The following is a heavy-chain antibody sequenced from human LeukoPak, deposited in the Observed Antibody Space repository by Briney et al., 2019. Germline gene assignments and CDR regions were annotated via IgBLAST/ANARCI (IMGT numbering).Heavy chain of an antibody. CDR3: AKDYYYDSSGYGY. Sequence: GGSLRLSCAASGFTFSSYAMSWVRQAPRKGLEWVSAISGSGGTTYYADSVKGRFTISRDNSKNTLYMQMNSLRAEDTAVYYCAKDYYYDSSGYGYWGQGTLVTVSS. CDR1: GFTFSSYA. CDR2: ISGSGGTT. V-gene: IGHV3-23*01. D-gene: IGHD3-22*01. J-gene: IGHJ4*02.